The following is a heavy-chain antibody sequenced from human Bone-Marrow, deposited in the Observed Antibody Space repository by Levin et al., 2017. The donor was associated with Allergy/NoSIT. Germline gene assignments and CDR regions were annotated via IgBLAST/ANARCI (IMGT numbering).Heavy chain of an antibody. CDR1: GFTFSSYG. Sequence: TGGSLRLSCAASGFTFSSYGMHWVRQAPGKGLEWVAVIWYDGSNKYYADSVKGRFTISRDNSKNTLYLQMNSLRAEDTAVYYCARDFPTNGRAFDIWGQGTMVTVSS. CDR3: ARDFPTNGRAFDI. V-gene: IGHV3-33*01. D-gene: IGHD2-8*01. CDR2: IWYDGSNK. J-gene: IGHJ3*02.